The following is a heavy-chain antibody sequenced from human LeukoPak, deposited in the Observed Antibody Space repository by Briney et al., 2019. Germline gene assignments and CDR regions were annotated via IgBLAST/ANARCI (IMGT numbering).Heavy chain of an antibody. D-gene: IGHD6-13*01. Sequence: SETLSLTCTVSGGSISDGGYYWSWIRQHPGKGLEWIGCIYDSGSTCYNPSLKSRVTISMHTSKKQFYLRLSSATAADTAVYYCARSTGIAAAGNPSYYYYYYMDVWGKGTTVTVSS. CDR1: GGSISDGGYY. J-gene: IGHJ6*03. V-gene: IGHV4-31*03. CDR2: IYDSGST. CDR3: ARSTGIAAAGNPSYYYYYYMDV.